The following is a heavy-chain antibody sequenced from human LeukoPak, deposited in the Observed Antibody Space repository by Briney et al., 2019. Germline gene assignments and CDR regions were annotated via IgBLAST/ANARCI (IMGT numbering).Heavy chain of an antibody. D-gene: IGHD3-22*01. CDR3: AREEYFQDSNGYSYYFHS. CDR1: GGSIGWDY. V-gene: IGHV4-4*07. Sequence: PSETLSLTCTVSGGSIGWDYWSWIRQSAGKGLEWIGRIYKSGSTNYNPSFRSRVTMSVDTSKNQFSLNVTSVTAADTAVYYCAREEYFQDSNGYSYYFHSWGQGSLVAVSS. CDR2: IYKSGST. J-gene: IGHJ4*02.